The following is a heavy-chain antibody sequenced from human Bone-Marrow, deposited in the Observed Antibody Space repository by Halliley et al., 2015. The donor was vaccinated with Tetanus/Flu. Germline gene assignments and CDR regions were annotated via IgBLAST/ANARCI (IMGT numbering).Heavy chain of an antibody. CDR2: VSTVNAYA. V-gene: IGHV1-18*01. J-gene: IGHJ4*02. CDR3: ARDSPYFDF. Sequence: KGVEGMGWVSTVNAYAKSAKKFQGRRTVTTEPSTGTAYMELGSLRSDDTAVYYCARDSPYFDFWGQGTLITVSS.